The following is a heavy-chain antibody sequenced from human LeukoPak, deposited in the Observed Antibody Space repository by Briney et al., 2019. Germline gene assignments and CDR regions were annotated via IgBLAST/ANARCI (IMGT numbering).Heavy chain of an antibody. CDR3: ARVGLATITVDYYYYYYMDV. Sequence: ASVKVSCKDSGGTFGSDGTSWVRQAPGQGLEWMGGIIPGFGSANYAQRFKGRATITADTSTSTAYMELRSLRSDDTAVYYCARVGLATITVDYYYYYYMDVWGKGTTVTVSS. CDR2: IIPGFGSA. D-gene: IGHD5-12*01. V-gene: IGHV1-69*06. CDR1: GGTFGSDG. J-gene: IGHJ6*03.